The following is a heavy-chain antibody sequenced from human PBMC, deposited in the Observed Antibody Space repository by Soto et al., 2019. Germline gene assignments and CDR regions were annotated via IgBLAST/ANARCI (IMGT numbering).Heavy chain of an antibody. J-gene: IGHJ5*02. CDR3: AKDLTRQLAYWLDP. D-gene: IGHD6-6*01. Sequence: RASVKVSCKASGFSFTGYYIHWLRQAPGQGLEWMGWINAHSGGTEYAQKFQGRVTLTRDTSIATAYLTLTNLTSDDTALYYCAKDLTRQLAYWLDPWGQGTQVTVSS. CDR2: INAHSGGT. V-gene: IGHV1-2*02. CDR1: GFSFTGYY.